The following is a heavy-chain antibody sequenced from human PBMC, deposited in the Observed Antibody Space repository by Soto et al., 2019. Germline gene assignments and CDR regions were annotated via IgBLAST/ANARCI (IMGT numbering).Heavy chain of an antibody. J-gene: IGHJ5*02. D-gene: IGHD2-2*01. Sequence: QGQLVQSGAEVKMLGASVKVSCTASGNTFSKFGVTWVRQAPGQGLEWMGWISAYTDDPNYVQEFQARVTMTIDTSTSTAYLDLRSLTSDDTAVYYCARVIPGAEAWFDPWGQGTLVTVSS. CDR1: GNTFSKFG. V-gene: IGHV1-18*01. CDR2: ISAYTDDP. CDR3: ARVIPGAEAWFDP.